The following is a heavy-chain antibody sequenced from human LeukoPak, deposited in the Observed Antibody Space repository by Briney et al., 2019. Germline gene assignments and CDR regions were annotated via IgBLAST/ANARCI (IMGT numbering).Heavy chain of an antibody. V-gene: IGHV3-48*04. D-gene: IGHD2-2*01. CDR1: GITYSSYS. J-gene: IGHJ4*02. CDR2: ISSSSSTI. Sequence: GGSLRLSCVASGITYSSYSMNWVRQAPGKGLEWVSYISSSSSTIYYADSVKGRFTISRDNAKNSLYLQMNSLRAEDTAVYYCARDCSSTSCYGFWGQGTLVTVSS. CDR3: ARDCSSTSCYGF.